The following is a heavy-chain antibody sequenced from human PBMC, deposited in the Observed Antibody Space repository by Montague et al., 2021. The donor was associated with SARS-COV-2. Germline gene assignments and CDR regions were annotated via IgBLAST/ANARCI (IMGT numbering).Heavy chain of an antibody. Sequence: SETLSLTCTASSGSPSGYYWNWIRQPPGKGLEWIGFTHYGGTTKYNPSLKSRLNMSLDTSKNQFSLTLNSVTAADAAIYYCARGTAYDHVYYWGQGAPVTVAS. J-gene: IGHJ4*02. CDR2: THYGGTT. V-gene: IGHV4-59*12. CDR1: SGSPSGYY. CDR3: ARGTAYDHVYY. D-gene: IGHD2-8*02.